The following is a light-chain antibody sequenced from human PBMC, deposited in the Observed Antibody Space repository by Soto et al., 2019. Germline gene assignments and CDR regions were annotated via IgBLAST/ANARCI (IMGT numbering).Light chain of an antibody. V-gene: IGLV2-14*01. CDR1: SSDVGGHNY. CDR2: EVS. J-gene: IGLJ1*01. CDR3: SSYTSSYTRV. Sequence: QSVLTQPASVSGSPGQSITISCTGTSSDVGGHNYVSWYQQHPGKAPKLMIYEVSNRPSGVSNRFSGSKSGNTASLAISVLQAEDEADYYCSSYTSSYTRVFGTGTKLTVL.